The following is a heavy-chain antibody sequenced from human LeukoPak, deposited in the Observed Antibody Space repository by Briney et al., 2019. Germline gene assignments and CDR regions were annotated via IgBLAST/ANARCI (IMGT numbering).Heavy chain of an antibody. CDR3: ARRLTEYCTKGVCYWFDY. D-gene: IGHD2-8*01. J-gene: IGHJ4*02. V-gene: IGHV4-39*01. CDR2: IYYSGST. CDR1: GGSISSISYY. Sequence: SETLSLTCTVSGGSISSISYYWGWIRQPPGKGLEWIGSIYYSGSTYYNPSLKSRVTISVDTSKNQFSLKLRSVTAADTAVYYCARRLTEYCTKGVCYWFDYWGRGTLVTVS.